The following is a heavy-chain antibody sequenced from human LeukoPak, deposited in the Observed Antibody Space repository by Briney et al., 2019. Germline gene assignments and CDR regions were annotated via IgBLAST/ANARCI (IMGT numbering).Heavy chain of an antibody. D-gene: IGHD3-22*01. J-gene: IGHJ4*02. CDR2: IRYDGSNK. V-gene: IGHV3-30*02. CDR3: ARDGLKDYYDSSGYD. Sequence: PGGSLRLSCAASGFTFSSYGMHWVRQAPGKGLEWVAFIRYDGSNKYYADSVKGRFTISRDNAKNSLYLQMNSLRAEDTAVYYCARDGLKDYYDSSGYDWGQGTLVTVSS. CDR1: GFTFSSYG.